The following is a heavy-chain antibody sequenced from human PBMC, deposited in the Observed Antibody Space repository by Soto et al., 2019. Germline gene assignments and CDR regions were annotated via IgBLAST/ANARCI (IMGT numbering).Heavy chain of an antibody. CDR1: GGSISSYY. V-gene: IGHV4-59*08. Sequence: QVQLQESGPGLVKPSETLSLTCTVSGGSISSYYWSWIRQPPGKGLEWIGYIYYSGSTNYNPSLKSRVTISVDTSKNQFSLKLSSVTAADTAVYYCARFLGVMGSGSYYNRYYFDYWGQGTLVTVSS. D-gene: IGHD3-10*01. J-gene: IGHJ4*02. CDR2: IYYSGST. CDR3: ARFLGVMGSGSYYNRYYFDY.